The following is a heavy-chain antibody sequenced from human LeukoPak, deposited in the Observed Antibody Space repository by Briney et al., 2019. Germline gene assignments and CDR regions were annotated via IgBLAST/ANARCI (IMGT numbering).Heavy chain of an antibody. CDR2: ISSSSSYT. J-gene: IGHJ6*02. CDR1: GFTFSDYY. D-gene: IGHD6-13*01. V-gene: IGHV3-11*06. Sequence: GESLILSCAASGFTFSDYYMSWIRQAPGKGLEWVSYISSSSSYTNYADSVKGRFTISRDNAKNSLYLQMNSLRAEDTAVYYCARDEAAAGTWYYGMDVWGQGTTVTVSS. CDR3: ARDEAAAGTWYYGMDV.